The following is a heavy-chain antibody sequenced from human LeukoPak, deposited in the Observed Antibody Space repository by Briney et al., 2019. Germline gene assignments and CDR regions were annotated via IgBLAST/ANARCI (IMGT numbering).Heavy chain of an antibody. J-gene: IGHJ5*02. CDR3: ARDAFHSGYCSGGSCYSSWFDP. CDR1: GDNVSSNIAA. V-gene: IGHV6-1*01. CDR2: TYCRSKLYY. D-gene: IGHD2-15*01. Sequence: SQTLSLTCAISGDNVSSNIAAWNWIRQSPSRGLEWLGRTYCRSKLYYDYAVSVKSRITINPDTSKNQFSLQLNSVTPEDTAVYYCARDAFHSGYCSGGSCYSSWFDPWGQGALVTVSS.